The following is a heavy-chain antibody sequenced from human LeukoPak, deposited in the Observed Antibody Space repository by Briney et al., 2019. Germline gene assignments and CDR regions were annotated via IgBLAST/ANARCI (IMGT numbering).Heavy chain of an antibody. V-gene: IGHV4-39*07. CDR2: LSHAGNT. J-gene: IGHJ4*02. D-gene: IGHD4-17*01. CDR1: GDSVRNDFYY. CDR3: ATYFYGEYGSYYFDY. Sequence: SETLSLTCSVSGDSVRNDFYYWGWIRQPPGKGLEWVACLSHAGNTWYNPSLESRLSISVDTSKNQFSLKFSSVTAADTAVYYCATYFYGEYGSYYFDYWGQGTLVTVSS.